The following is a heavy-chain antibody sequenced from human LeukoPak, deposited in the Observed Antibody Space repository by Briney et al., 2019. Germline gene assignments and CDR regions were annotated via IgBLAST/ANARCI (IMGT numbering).Heavy chain of an antibody. CDR2: IYPGDSDT. Sequence: GESLKISCMGSGYSFTSYWIGWVRQMPGKGLEWMGIIYPGDSDTRYSPSFQGQVTISADKSISTAYLQWSSLEASDTAMYYCASVDSSGYYYLDYWGQGTLVTVSS. J-gene: IGHJ4*02. CDR3: ASVDSSGYYYLDY. V-gene: IGHV5-51*01. D-gene: IGHD3-22*01. CDR1: GYSFTSYW.